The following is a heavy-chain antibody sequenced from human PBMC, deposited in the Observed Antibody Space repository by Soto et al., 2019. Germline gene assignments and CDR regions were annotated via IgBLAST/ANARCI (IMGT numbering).Heavy chain of an antibody. CDR3: ATALGGYSYAVSGNY. Sequence: ASVKVSCKVSGYTLTELSMHWVRQAPGKGLEWMGGFDPEDGETIYAQKFQGRVTMTEDTSTDTAYMELSSLRSEDTAVYYCATALGGYSYAVSGNYWGQGTQVTVSS. CDR1: GYTLTELS. CDR2: FDPEDGET. D-gene: IGHD5-18*01. J-gene: IGHJ4*02. V-gene: IGHV1-24*01.